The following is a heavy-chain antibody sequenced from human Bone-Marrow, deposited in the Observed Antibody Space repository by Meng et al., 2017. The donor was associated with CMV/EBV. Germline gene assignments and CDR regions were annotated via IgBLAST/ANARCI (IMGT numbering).Heavy chain of an antibody. CDR3: ARDRGVVIPAAPYYFDY. Sequence: GESLKISCVASGFNFGTYGLNWVRQAPGRGLEWISFISSDDRTKTYADSVKGRFIISRDNAKNSVSLEMRSLRVEDTALYYCARDRGVVIPAAPYYFDYWGQGTLVTVSS. V-gene: IGHV3-48*04. J-gene: IGHJ4*02. D-gene: IGHD3-10*01. CDR1: GFNFGTYG. CDR2: ISSDDRTK.